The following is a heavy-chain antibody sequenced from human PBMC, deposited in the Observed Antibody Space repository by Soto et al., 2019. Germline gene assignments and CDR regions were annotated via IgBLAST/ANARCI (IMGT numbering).Heavy chain of an antibody. Sequence: ASVKVSCKASGYTFTSYYMHWVRQAPGQGLEWMGIINPSGGSTSYAQKFQGRVTMTTDTSTSTAYMELRSLRSDDTAVYYCARGYNYGSFDYWGQGTLVTVSS. J-gene: IGHJ4*02. CDR3: ARGYNYGSFDY. CDR2: INPSGGST. CDR1: GYTFTSYY. D-gene: IGHD3-10*01. V-gene: IGHV1-46*01.